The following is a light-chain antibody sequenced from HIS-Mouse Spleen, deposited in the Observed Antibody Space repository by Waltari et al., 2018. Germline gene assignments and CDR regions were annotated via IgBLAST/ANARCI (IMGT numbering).Light chain of an antibody. J-gene: IGKJ2*01. CDR3: QQYNSYSPGYT. CDR1: QSISSW. V-gene: IGKV1-5*03. CDR2: KAS. Sequence: DIQMTQSPSTLSASVGDRVTITCRASQSISSWLAWYQQKPGKAPKLLIYKASSLESGVPSRFSGSGSGTEFTLTISSLQPDDFATYYCQQYNSYSPGYTFGQGTELEIK.